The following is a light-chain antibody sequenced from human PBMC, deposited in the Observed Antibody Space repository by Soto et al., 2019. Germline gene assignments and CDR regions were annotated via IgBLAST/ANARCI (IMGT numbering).Light chain of an antibody. CDR3: QHYNVYPWT. CDR1: QGIRND. Sequence: DIPMTQSPSSVSASVGARVTITCRASQGIRNDLGWYQQKPGIAPKLLIYEASSLQSGVPSRFSGSGSGTEFTLSISSLQPDDFATYYCQHYNVYPWTFGHGTKVDIK. J-gene: IGKJ1*01. V-gene: IGKV1-17*01. CDR2: EAS.